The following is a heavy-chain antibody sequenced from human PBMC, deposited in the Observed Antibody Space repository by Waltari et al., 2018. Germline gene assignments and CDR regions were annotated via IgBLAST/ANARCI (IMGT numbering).Heavy chain of an antibody. CDR1: GFTVRNY. CDR3: ATSMAVAGKGRGWFDS. D-gene: IGHD6-19*01. V-gene: IGHV3-53*01. J-gene: IGHJ5*01. Sequence: EVQLVESGGGLIQPGGSLRLSCAASGFTVRNYMSWVRQAPGKGLGWVSVIYYGGSTDYADAVKGRFTNSRDNSKNTLCLQMNSLRAEDTAVYYCATSMAVAGKGRGWFDSWGQGTLVTVSS. CDR2: IYYGGST.